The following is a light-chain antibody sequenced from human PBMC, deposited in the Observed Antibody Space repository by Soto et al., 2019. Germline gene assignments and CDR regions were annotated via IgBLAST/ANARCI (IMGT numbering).Light chain of an antibody. CDR2: GVS. V-gene: IGKV3-20*01. Sequence: PGERATLSCRASQTVVNNYLAWYQQRPGQAPRLLIHGVSSRATGIPDRFSGSGSGTDFTLTISRLEPEDFAVYFCQQSSFSPLTLGGGTKVDIK. CDR3: QQSSFSPLT. J-gene: IGKJ4*01. CDR1: QTVVNNY.